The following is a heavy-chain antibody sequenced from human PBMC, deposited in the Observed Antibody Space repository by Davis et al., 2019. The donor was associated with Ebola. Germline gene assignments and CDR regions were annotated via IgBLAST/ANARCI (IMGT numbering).Heavy chain of an antibody. CDR2: IYYSGST. CDR3: ASPNSSGYLAFDI. CDR1: GGSISSGGYS. Sequence: GSLRLSCAVSGGSISSGGYSWSWIRQPPGKGLEWIGYIYYSGSTNYNPSLKSRVTISVDTSKNQFSLKLSSVTAADTAVYYCASPNSSGYLAFDIWGQGTMVTVSS. D-gene: IGHD3-22*01. J-gene: IGHJ3*02. V-gene: IGHV4-61*08.